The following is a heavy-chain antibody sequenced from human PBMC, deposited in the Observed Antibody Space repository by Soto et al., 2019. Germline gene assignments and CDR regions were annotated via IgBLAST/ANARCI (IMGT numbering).Heavy chain of an antibody. V-gene: IGHV3-48*02. CDR1: GFTFSSYS. CDR3: ARDEVYSGSHAKYYYGMDV. D-gene: IGHD3-22*01. J-gene: IGHJ6*02. Sequence: GGSLRLSCAASGFTFSSYSMNWVRQAPGKGLEWVSYISSSSSTIYYADSVKGRFTISRDNAKNSLYLQMNSLRDEDTAVYYCARDEVYSGSHAKYYYGMDVWGQGTTVTVSS. CDR2: ISSSSSTI.